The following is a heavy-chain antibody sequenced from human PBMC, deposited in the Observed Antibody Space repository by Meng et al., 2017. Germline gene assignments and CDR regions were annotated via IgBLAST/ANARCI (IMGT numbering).Heavy chain of an antibody. CDR1: GFTFSSYA. J-gene: IGHJ4*02. D-gene: IGHD6-19*01. Sequence: GESLKISCAASGFTFSSYAMHWVRQAPGKGLEWVAVISYDGSNKYYADSVKGRFTISRDYSKNTLYLQMNSLRAEDTAVYYCARDEQWLGFDYWGQGTLVTVSS. CDR3: ARDEQWLGFDY. V-gene: IGHV3-30*04. CDR2: ISYDGSNK.